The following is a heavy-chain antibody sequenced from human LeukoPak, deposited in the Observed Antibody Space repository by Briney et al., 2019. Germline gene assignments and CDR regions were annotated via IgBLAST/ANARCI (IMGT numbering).Heavy chain of an antibody. D-gene: IGHD3-3*01. Sequence: GGSLRLSCAASGFTFSSYWMSWVRQAPGKGLEWVANIKQDGSEKYYVDSVKGRFTISRDNAKNSLYLQMNSLRAEDTAVYYCARGYDFWSGYYIVYYYYGMDVWDQGTTVTVS. CDR3: ARGYDFWSGYYIVYYYYGMDV. CDR2: IKQDGSEK. V-gene: IGHV3-7*03. J-gene: IGHJ6*02. CDR1: GFTFSSYW.